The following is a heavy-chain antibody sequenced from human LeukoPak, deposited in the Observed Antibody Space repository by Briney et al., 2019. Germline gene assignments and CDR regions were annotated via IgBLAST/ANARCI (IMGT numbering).Heavy chain of an antibody. CDR1: GGSISSNNW. V-gene: IGHV4-4*02. CDR3: GVAVAGTRWFDP. J-gene: IGHJ5*02. Sequence: SETLSLTCAVSGGSISSNNWWSWVRQPPGKGLEWIGEIYHSGSTNYNPSLKSRVTISVDKSKNQFSLKLSSVTDVDTAVYYCGVAVAGTRWFDPWGQGTLVTVSS. D-gene: IGHD6-13*01. CDR2: IYHSGST.